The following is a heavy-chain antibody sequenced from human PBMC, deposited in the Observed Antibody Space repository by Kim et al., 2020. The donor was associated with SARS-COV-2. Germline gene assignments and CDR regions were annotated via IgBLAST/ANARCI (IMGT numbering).Heavy chain of an antibody. J-gene: IGHJ4*02. V-gene: IGHV3-7*01. Sequence: YVDSVKGRFTISRDNAKNSLYLQMNSLRAEDTAVYYCARDQSVDTAMADYWGQGTLVTVSS. CDR3: ARDQSVDTAMADY. D-gene: IGHD5-18*01.